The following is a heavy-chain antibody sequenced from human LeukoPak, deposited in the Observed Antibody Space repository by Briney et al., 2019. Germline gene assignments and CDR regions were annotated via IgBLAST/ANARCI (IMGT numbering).Heavy chain of an antibody. V-gene: IGHV4-59*08. CDR3: ARHNTIFGVVPPSQWQQVDWFDP. CDR1: GGSISSYY. J-gene: IGHJ5*02. CDR2: IYYSGST. D-gene: IGHD3-3*01. Sequence: SETLSLTCTVSGGSISSYYWSWIRQPPGKGLEWIGYIYYSGSTNYNPSLKSRVTISVDTSKNQFSLKLSSVTAADTAVYYCARHNTIFGVVPPSQWQQVDWFDPWAREPWSPSPQ.